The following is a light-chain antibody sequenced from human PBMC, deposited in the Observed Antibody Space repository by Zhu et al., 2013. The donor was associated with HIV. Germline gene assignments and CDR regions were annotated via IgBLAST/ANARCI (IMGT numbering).Light chain of an antibody. V-gene: IGKV3-20*01. CDR3: QQYGRSPLT. J-gene: IGKJ4*01. CDR1: HSVGSK. CDR2: DAS. Sequence: EIVMTQSPATLYLSPGERATLSCRASHSVGSKVAWYQQKPGQPPRLLIYDASNRAADIPVRFSASGSGTDFSLTISRVEPEDFAVYYCQQYGRSPLTFGGGTTVEIK.